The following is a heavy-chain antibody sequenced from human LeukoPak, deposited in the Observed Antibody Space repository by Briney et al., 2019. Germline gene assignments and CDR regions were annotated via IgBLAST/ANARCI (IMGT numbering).Heavy chain of an antibody. CDR3: AESYYDFWSGSDKARRDFCYYMDV. CDR1: GGTFSSYA. J-gene: IGHJ6*03. CDR2: IIPIFGTA. V-gene: IGHV1-69*13. Sequence: ASVKVSCKASGGTFSSYAISWVRQAPGQGLEWMGGIIPIFGTANYAQKFQGRVTITADESTSTAYMELSSLRSEDTAVYYCAESYYDFWSGSDKARRDFCYYMDVWGKGTTVTVSS. D-gene: IGHD3-3*01.